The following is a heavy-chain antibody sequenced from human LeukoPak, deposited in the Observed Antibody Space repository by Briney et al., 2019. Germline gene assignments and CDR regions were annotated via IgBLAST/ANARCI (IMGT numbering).Heavy chain of an antibody. Sequence: ASVKVSCKASGYTFTGSYIYWVRQAPGQGLEWMGWINPNSGATNYAQKFRGRVTMTRDTSISTAYMEFSRLTSDDTAVYYCARDRLAAGGLSPFDIWGQGTLVTVSS. D-gene: IGHD6-13*01. V-gene: IGHV1-2*02. CDR1: GYTFTGSY. J-gene: IGHJ3*02. CDR3: ARDRLAAGGLSPFDI. CDR2: INPNSGAT.